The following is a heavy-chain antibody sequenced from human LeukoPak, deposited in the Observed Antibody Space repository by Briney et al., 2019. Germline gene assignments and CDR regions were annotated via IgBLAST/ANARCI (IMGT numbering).Heavy chain of an antibody. Sequence: ASVKVSCKASGYTFTSYGISWVRQAPGQGLEWMGWISAYNGNTNYAQKLQGRVTMTTDTSTSTAYMELRSLRSDDTAVCYCARDGFRDSGSYLPLDYWGQGTLVTVSS. V-gene: IGHV1-18*01. D-gene: IGHD1-26*01. J-gene: IGHJ4*02. CDR1: GYTFTSYG. CDR2: ISAYNGNT. CDR3: ARDGFRDSGSYLPLDY.